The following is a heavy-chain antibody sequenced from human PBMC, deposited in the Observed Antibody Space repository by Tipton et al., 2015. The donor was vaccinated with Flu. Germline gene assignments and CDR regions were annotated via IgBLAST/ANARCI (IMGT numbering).Heavy chain of an antibody. V-gene: IGHV1-46*01. J-gene: IGHJ4*02. CDR3: ARDFAGTAAHFDY. CDR2: TDPSGGST. CDR1: GYTFTSYY. D-gene: IGHD1-1*01. Sequence: QLVQSGAEVKKPGASVKVSCKASGYTFTSYYIHWVRQAPGQGLEWMGITDPSGGSTSYAQKFQGRVTMTRDTSTSTVYMELSSLRSEDTAVYYCARDFAGTAAHFDYWGQGTLVTVSP.